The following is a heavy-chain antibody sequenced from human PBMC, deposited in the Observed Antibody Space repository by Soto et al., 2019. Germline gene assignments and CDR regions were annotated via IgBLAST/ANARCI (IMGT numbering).Heavy chain of an antibody. CDR1: GFTFSSYA. CDR3: SREKSSIVWGVIITGYDAFDI. V-gene: IGHV3-NL1*01. CDR2: ISWNSGSI. Sequence: GGSLRLSCAASGFTFSSYAMHWVRQAPGKGLEWVSGISWNSGSIGYADSVKGRFTISRDNSKNTLYLQMNSLRAEDTAVYYFSREKSSIVWGVIITGYDAFDIRGQGTMVTVSS. D-gene: IGHD3-10*01. J-gene: IGHJ3*02.